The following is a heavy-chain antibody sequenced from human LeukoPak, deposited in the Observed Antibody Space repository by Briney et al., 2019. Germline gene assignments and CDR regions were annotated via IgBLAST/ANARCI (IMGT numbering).Heavy chain of an antibody. J-gene: IGHJ4*02. D-gene: IGHD3-16*01. CDR3: ARDLIAPDGGSGY. Sequence: PGGSLRLSCAASGFTFSSYEMSWVRQAPGKGLEWVSYISSSGSTIYYADSVKGRFTISRDNAKNSLYLQMNSLRAEDTAVYYCARDLIAPDGGSGYWGQGTLVTVSS. CDR2: ISSSGSTI. V-gene: IGHV3-48*03. CDR1: GFTFSSYE.